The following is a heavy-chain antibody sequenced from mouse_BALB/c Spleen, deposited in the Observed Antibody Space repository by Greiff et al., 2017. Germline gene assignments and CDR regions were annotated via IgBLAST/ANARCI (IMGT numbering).Heavy chain of an antibody. CDR1: GFNIKDYY. V-gene: IGHV14-4*02. D-gene: IGHD1-1*01. CDR3: NARGTTPHNSDY. Sequence: VQLQQSGAELVRSGASVKLSCTASGFNIKDYYMHWVKQRPEQGLEWIGWIDPENGDTEYAPKFQGKATMTADTSSNTAYLQLSSLTSEDTAVYYCNARGTTPHNSDYRGQGTTLTVSS. J-gene: IGHJ2*01. CDR2: IDPENGDT.